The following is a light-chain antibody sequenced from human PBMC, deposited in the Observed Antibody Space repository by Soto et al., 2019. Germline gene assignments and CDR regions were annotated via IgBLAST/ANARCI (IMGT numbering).Light chain of an antibody. CDR2: GAS. CDR3: QQYGSSPQT. Sequence: DIQLTQSPSFLSASVGDRVTITCRASQGISSYLAWFQQKPGRAPNPLIYGASTLQSGVPSRFSGSGSGTDFTLTISNLQPEDFAVYYCQQYGSSPQTFGQGTKVDIK. CDR1: QGISSY. V-gene: IGKV1-9*01. J-gene: IGKJ1*01.